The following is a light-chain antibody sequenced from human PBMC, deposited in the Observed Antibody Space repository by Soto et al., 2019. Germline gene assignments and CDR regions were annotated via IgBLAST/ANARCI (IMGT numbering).Light chain of an antibody. CDR2: GAS. V-gene: IGKV3-20*01. CDR1: QSVGSSY. CDR3: QQYGTSPRT. Sequence: EIVLTQSPGSLSLSPGERATLSCRASQSVGSSYLAWYQQKPGQAPRLLIYGASSRATGIPDRFSGSGSGTDFTLTINRLEPEDFAVYYCQQYGTSPRTFGPGTKVDI. J-gene: IGKJ3*01.